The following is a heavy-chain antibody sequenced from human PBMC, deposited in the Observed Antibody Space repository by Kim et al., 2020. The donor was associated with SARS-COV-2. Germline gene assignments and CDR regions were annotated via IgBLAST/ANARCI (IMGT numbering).Heavy chain of an antibody. CDR2: ITSSGGTT. J-gene: IGHJ4*01. D-gene: IGHD6-6*01. Sequence: GGSLRLSCAASGFTFSNYAMTWVRQAPGKGLEWVSTITSSGGTTYYADSVEGRFTVSRDSSRNTLYMQLNSLRADDTAVYFCAKDWGGYYSSSSDYWGHGTLVTVSS. CDR1: GFTFSNYA. CDR3: AKDWGGYYSSSSDY. V-gene: IGHV3-23*01.